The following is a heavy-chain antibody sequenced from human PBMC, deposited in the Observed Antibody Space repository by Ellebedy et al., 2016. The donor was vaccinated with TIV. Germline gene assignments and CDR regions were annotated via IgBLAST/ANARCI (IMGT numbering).Heavy chain of an antibody. CDR3: ARVLTMADYFWYGMDV. CDR2: IWYDGSNK. V-gene: IGHV3-33*01. CDR1: GFTFSSYG. J-gene: IGHJ6*02. D-gene: IGHD5-12*01. Sequence: GGSLRLSXAASGFTFSSYGMHWVRQAPGKGLEWVAVIWYDGSNKYYADSVKGRFTISRDNSKNTLYFQLNSLRAEDTAVYYCARVLTMADYFWYGMDVWGQGTKVTVSS.